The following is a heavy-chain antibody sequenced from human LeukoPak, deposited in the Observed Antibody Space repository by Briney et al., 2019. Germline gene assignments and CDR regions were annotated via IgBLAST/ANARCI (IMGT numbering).Heavy chain of an antibody. V-gene: IGHV3-33*01. J-gene: IGHJ6*02. Sequence: GGSLRLSCAASGFTFSSYGMHWVRQAPGKGLEWVAVIWYDGSNKYYADSVKGRFTISRDNSKNTLYLQMNSLRAEDTAVYYCARDITMVRGPLDYYYGMDVWGQGTTVTVSS. CDR2: IWYDGSNK. CDR3: ARDITMVRGPLDYYYGMDV. CDR1: GFTFSSYG. D-gene: IGHD3-10*01.